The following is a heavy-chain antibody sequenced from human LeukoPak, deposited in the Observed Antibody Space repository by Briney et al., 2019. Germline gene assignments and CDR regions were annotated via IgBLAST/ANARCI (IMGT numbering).Heavy chain of an antibody. CDR2: IKPDGNER. CDR3: ARRQWTAFDV. J-gene: IGHJ3*01. D-gene: IGHD6-19*01. CDR1: GFTFNTYW. V-gene: IGHV3-7*01. Sequence: GGSLRLSCAASGFTFNTYWFSWVRQAPGKGLQWVANIKPDGNERYYVDYVKGRFTISRDNARSSLYLQMNSLRVEDTAIYYCARRQWTAFDVWGQGTMVTVSS.